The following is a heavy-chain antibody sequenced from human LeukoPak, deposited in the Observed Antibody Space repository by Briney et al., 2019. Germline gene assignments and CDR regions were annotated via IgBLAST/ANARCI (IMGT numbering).Heavy chain of an antibody. V-gene: IGHV3-21*01. Sequence: GGSLRLSCAASGFIFCSYDMNWVRQAPGKGLEWVSSITTSSSYIYYADSVKGRFTVSRDNAKNSLYLQMNSLRAEDTAVYYCASHIVVVTAIRYYAMDVWGQGTTVTVSS. CDR2: ITTSSSYI. CDR3: ASHIVVVTAIRYYAMDV. CDR1: GFIFCSYD. D-gene: IGHD2-2*01. J-gene: IGHJ6*02.